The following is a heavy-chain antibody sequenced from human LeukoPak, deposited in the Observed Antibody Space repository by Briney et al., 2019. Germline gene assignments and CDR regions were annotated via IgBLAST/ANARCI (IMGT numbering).Heavy chain of an antibody. CDR2: ISYDGSNK. J-gene: IGHJ6*02. D-gene: IGHD4-11*01. Sequence: QPGGSLRLSCAASGFTFSSYGMHWVRQAPGKGLEWVAVISYDGSNKYYADSVKGRFTISRDNSKNTLYLQMNSLRAEDTAVYYCAKNIQYHTPSLRYYYYYGMDVWGQGTTVTVSS. CDR1: GFTFSSYG. V-gene: IGHV3-30*18. CDR3: AKNIQYHTPSLRYYYYYGMDV.